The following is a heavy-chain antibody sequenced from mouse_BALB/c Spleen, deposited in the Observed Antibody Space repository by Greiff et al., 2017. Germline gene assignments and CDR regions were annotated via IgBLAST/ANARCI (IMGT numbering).Heavy chain of an antibody. J-gene: IGHJ3*01. CDR1: GFTFSSYT. CDR3: TREDGNYERFAY. Sequence: EVMLVESGGGLVKPGGSLKLSCAASGFTFSSYTMSWVRQTPEKRLEWVATISSGGSYTYYPDSVKGRFTISRDNAKNTLYLQMSSLKSEDTAMYYCTREDGNYERFAYWGQGTLVTVSA. D-gene: IGHD2-1*01. V-gene: IGHV5-6-4*01. CDR2: ISSGGSYT.